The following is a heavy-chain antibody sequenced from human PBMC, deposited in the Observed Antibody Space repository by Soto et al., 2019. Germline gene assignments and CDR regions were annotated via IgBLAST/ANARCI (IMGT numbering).Heavy chain of an antibody. D-gene: IGHD2-21*01. CDR1: GYIFTSYG. J-gene: IGHJ5*02. Sequence: ASVKVSCKASGYIFTSYGISWVRQAPGQGLEWMGSISADNGDTKSAQKFQGRVTMTTDTSTNTGHMELRGLRYDDAAVYSCARVGDIVVVGPWFDPWGEGTLVTVSS. CDR3: ARVGDIVVVGPWFDP. V-gene: IGHV1-18*01. CDR2: ISADNGDT.